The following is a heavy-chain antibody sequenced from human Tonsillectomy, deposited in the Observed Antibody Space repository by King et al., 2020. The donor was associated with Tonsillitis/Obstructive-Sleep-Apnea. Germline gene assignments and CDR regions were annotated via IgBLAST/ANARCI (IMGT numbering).Heavy chain of an antibody. D-gene: IGHD2-8*01. CDR3: ARVNGKKGYYYMDV. CDR1: GFTFSSYS. CDR2: ISSSSSYI. Sequence: VQLVESGGGLVKPGGSLRLSCAASGFTFSSYSMNWVRQAPGKGLEWVSSISSSSSYIYYADSVEGRFPISRDNAKNSLYLQMNSLRAEDTAVYYCARVNGKKGYYYMDVWGKGTTVTVSS. V-gene: IGHV3-21*01. J-gene: IGHJ6*03.